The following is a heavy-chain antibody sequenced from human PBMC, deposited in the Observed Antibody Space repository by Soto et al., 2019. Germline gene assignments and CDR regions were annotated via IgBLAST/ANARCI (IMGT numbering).Heavy chain of an antibody. CDR2: IYWDDDK. V-gene: IGHV2-5*02. CDR1: GFSLSTNAVG. J-gene: IGHJ4*02. D-gene: IGHD5-18*01. Sequence: QITLKESGPTLVKPTQTLTLTCTFSGFSLSTNAVGVGWIRQPPGKALEWLALIYWDDDKRYSPSLKSRLTIPNDTSKTQVVLTMTNMDPLDTATYYSAHGYSYAHYFVSWGQGTLVTVSS. CDR3: AHGYSYAHYFVS.